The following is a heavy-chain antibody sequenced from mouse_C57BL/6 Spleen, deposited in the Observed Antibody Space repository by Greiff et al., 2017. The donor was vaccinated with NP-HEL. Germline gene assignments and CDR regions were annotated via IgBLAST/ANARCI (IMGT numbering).Heavy chain of an antibody. CDR3: ARDGATVVARGWYFDV. D-gene: IGHD1-1*01. J-gene: IGHJ1*03. CDR1: GYSITSGYD. CDR2: ISYSGST. Sequence: DVQLVESGPGMVKPSQSLSLTCTVTGYSITSGYDWHWIRHFPGNKLEWMGYISYSGSTNYNPSLKSRISITHDTSKNHFFLKLNSVTTEDTATYYCARDGATVVARGWYFDVWGTGTTVTVSS. V-gene: IGHV3-1*01.